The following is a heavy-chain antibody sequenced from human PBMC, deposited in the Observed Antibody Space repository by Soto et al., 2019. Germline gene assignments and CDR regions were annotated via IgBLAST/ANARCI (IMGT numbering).Heavy chain of an antibody. Sequence: GGSLRLSCAASGFTFSSYAMSWVRQAPGKGLEWVSAISGSGGSTYYADSVKGRFTISRDNSKNTLYLQMNSLRAEDTAVYYCAKGKVYCSGGSCYYYYYGMDVWGQGTTVTVSS. D-gene: IGHD2-15*01. V-gene: IGHV3-23*01. CDR1: GFTFSSYA. J-gene: IGHJ6*02. CDR2: ISGSGGST. CDR3: AKGKVYCSGGSCYYYYYGMDV.